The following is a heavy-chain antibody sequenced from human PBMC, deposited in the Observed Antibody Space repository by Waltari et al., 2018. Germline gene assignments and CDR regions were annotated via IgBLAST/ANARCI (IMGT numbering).Heavy chain of an antibody. CDR3: ARDSYDRSGYSDY. D-gene: IGHD3-22*01. J-gene: IGHJ4*02. CDR2: IRYSWSN. V-gene: IGHV4-31*03. Sequence: QVQLQESGPGLVKPSQTLSLTCTVSGGSISSGGYYWCWIRQHPGKGLGGIWYIRYSWSNYYNPSLKSRVTISVDTSKNQFSLKLSSVTAADTGVYYWARDSYDRSGYSDYWGQGTLVTVSS. CDR1: GGSISSGGYY.